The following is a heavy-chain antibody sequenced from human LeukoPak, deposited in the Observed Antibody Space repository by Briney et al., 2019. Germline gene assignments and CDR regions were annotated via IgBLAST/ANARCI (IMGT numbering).Heavy chain of an antibody. D-gene: IGHD2-21*01. CDR3: ARVGYCGGDCYTPFDY. Sequence: PSETLSLTCAVYGGSFSGYYWSWISQPPGKGLEWIGEINHSGSTNYDPSLKSRVTISVDTSKNQFSLKLSSVTAADTAVYYCARVGYCGGDCYTPFDYWGQGTLVTVSS. CDR1: GGSFSGYY. V-gene: IGHV4-34*01. CDR2: INHSGST. J-gene: IGHJ4*02.